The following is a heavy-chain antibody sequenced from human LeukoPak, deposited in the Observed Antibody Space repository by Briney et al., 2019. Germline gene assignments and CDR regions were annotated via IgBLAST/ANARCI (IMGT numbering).Heavy chain of an antibody. V-gene: IGHV3-23*01. CDR1: GFTFSNDD. D-gene: IGHD1-26*01. Sequence: GGSLRLSCAASGFTFSNDDMNWVRHAPGKGLEWVSGISGNGRTYYAGSVKGRFTISRDNSKNTLYLQMNSLRAEDTAAYYCAKDEGALVPYYFDYWGQGTLVTVSS. CDR2: ISGNGRT. CDR3: AKDEGALVPYYFDY. J-gene: IGHJ4*02.